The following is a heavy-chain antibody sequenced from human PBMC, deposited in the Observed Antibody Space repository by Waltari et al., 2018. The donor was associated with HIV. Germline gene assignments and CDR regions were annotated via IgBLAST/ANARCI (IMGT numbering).Heavy chain of an antibody. Sequence: EVRLVASGGGLVQPGGSLRLSCAASGFPFSSPGVTWVRQAPGKGLEWVANIKEDGSEIHYVDSVKGRFTISRDNAKNSLYLQMNSLRAEDTAVYYCARRQQLTDWGQGTLVTVSS. J-gene: IGHJ4*02. D-gene: IGHD6-13*01. CDR2: IKEDGSEI. CDR1: GFPFSSPG. V-gene: IGHV3-7*01. CDR3: ARRQQLTD.